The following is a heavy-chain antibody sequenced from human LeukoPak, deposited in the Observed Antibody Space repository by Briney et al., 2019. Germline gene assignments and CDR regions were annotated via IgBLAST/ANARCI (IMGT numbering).Heavy chain of an antibody. CDR3: TTDYTSGNPY. CDR2: IKSTTDGGTR. CDR1: EFSVGSNY. J-gene: IGHJ4*02. V-gene: IGHV3-15*01. Sequence: GGTLRLSCAASEFSVGSNYMTWVRQAPGKVLECVGRIKSTTDGGTRDYAAPVKVRFTISRDDSKNTLYLQMNSLKTEDTAVYYCTTDYTSGNPYWGQGTLVTVSS. D-gene: IGHD3-10*01.